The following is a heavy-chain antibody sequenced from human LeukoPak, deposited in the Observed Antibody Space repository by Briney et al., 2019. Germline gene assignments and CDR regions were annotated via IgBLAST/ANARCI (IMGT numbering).Heavy chain of an antibody. Sequence: SQTLSLTCTVSSGSISSGGYYWSWIRQHPGKGLEWIGYIYYSGTTYYNPSLKSRVTISVHTSKNQFSLQLTSVTAADTAVYYCARYCSTATCYDGAFDPWGQGTQVTVSS. CDR1: SGSISSGGYY. J-gene: IGHJ5*02. CDR2: IYYSGTT. CDR3: ARYCSTATCYDGAFDP. D-gene: IGHD2-2*01. V-gene: IGHV4-31*03.